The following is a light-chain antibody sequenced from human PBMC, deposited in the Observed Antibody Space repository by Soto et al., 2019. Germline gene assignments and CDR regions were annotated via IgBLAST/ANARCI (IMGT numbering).Light chain of an antibody. CDR1: RNDVGGYNY. J-gene: IGLJ3*02. CDR2: DVS. CDR3: CSYAGSYTWV. V-gene: IGLV2-11*01. Sequence: QSVLTQPRSVSGSPGQSVTISCTGTRNDVGGYNYVSWYQQHPGKAPKLMIYDVSKRPSGVPDRFSGSKSGNTASLTISGLQAEDEADYYCCSYAGSYTWVFGGGTKLTVL.